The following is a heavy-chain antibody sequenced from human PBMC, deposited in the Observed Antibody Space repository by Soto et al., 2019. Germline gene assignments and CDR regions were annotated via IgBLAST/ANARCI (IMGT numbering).Heavy chain of an antibody. CDR2: IYYSGST. V-gene: IGHV4-30-4*01. CDR3: ARARGVIVPCFDY. CDR1: GGSISSGDYY. D-gene: IGHD3-16*02. Sequence: PSETLSLTCTVSGGSISSGDYYWSWIRQPPGKGLEWIGYIYYSGSTYYNPSLKSRVTISVDTSKNQFSLKLSSVTAADTAVYYCARARGVIVPCFDYWGQGTLVTVS. J-gene: IGHJ4*02.